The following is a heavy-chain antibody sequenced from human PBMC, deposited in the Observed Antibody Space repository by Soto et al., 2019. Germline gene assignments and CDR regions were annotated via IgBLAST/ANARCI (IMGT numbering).Heavy chain of an antibody. CDR2: INAGNGNT. CDR1: GYTFTSYA. Sequence: VKVSCKASGYTFTSYAMHWVRQAPGQRLEWMGWINAGNGNTKYSQKFQGRVTITRDTSASTAYMELSSLRSEDTAVYYCARVGLPRGSYYYFDYWGQGTLVTVSS. J-gene: IGHJ4*02. D-gene: IGHD1-26*01. V-gene: IGHV1-3*01. CDR3: ARVGLPRGSYYYFDY.